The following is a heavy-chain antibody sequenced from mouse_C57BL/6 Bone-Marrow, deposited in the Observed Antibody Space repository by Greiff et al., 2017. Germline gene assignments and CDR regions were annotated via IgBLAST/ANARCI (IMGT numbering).Heavy chain of an antibody. CDR2: IDPSDSYT. J-gene: IGHJ3*01. CDR1: GYTFTSYW. V-gene: IGHV1-69*01. CDR3: EREDEYEGFAY. Sequence: VQLQQPGAELVMPGASVKLSCKASGYTFTSYWMHWVKQRPGQGLEWIGEIDPSDSYTNYNQKFKGKSTLTVDKSSSTAYMQLSSLTSEDSAVYYFEREDEYEGFAYWGQGTLVTVSA. D-gene: IGHD2-4*01.